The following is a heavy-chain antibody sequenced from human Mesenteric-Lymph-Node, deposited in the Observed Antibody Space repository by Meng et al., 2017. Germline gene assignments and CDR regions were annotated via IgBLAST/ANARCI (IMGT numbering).Heavy chain of an antibody. CDR1: GFTFSNYA. CDR2: ISASGGFT. J-gene: IGHJ4*02. D-gene: IGHD2-8*01. V-gene: IGHV3-23*01. Sequence: GESLKISCAASGFTFSNYAMSWVRQAPGKGLEWVSGISASGGFTYYADSVKGRFTISKDNSKNTLYLQMNSLRAEDTAVYYCARADSNARHWAIFDYWGQGTLVTVSS. CDR3: ARADSNARHWAIFDY.